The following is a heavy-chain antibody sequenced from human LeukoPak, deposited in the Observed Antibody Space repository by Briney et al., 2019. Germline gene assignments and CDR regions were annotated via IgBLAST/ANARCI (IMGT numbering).Heavy chain of an antibody. CDR3: TGSQWATHDY. J-gene: IGHJ4*02. CDR2: IKRKSDGGTT. D-gene: IGHD1-26*01. Sequence: KPGGSLRLSCAASGFTLDNAWMSCVRQAPGKGLEWVGRIKRKSDGGTTDYAAPVKGRFTISRDDSKNTVYLQMNSLESEDSGVYYCTGSQWATHDYWGQGTQVIVSS. CDR1: GFTLDNAW. V-gene: IGHV3-15*01.